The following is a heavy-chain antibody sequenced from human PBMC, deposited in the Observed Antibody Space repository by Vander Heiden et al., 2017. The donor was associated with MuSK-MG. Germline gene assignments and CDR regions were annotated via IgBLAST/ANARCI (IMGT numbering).Heavy chain of an antibody. CDR2: IGGCGKHT. J-gene: IGHJ4*02. CDR1: GVTFHGQP. Sequence: EIQLLESAGSLVQPGGALRLSCAASGVTFHGQPRHCVPRAGSNAIEWVSAIGGCGKHTYYAHSVQGRFTVSRDNARHTLYLPMNSRSAEDTAVYCCANSVGGCWNDIFTASDSWGQGARGTVSS. CDR3: ANSVGGCWNDIFTASDS. D-gene: IGHD1-1*01. V-gene: IGHV3-23*01.